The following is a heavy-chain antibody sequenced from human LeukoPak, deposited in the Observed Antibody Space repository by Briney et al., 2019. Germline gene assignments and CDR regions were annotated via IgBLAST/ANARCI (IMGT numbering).Heavy chain of an antibody. Sequence: ASVKVSCKASGYTFTGYYMHWVRQAPGQGLEWMGWINPNSGGTNYAQKFQGRVTMTRDTSISTAYMELSRLRSDDMAVYYCARQGAVAGLDDAFDIWGQGTMVTVSS. J-gene: IGHJ3*02. V-gene: IGHV1-2*02. CDR3: ARQGAVAGLDDAFDI. D-gene: IGHD6-19*01. CDR2: INPNSGGT. CDR1: GYTFTGYY.